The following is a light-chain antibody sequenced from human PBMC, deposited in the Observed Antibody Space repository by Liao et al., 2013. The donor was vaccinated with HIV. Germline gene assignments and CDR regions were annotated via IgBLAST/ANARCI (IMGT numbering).Light chain of an antibody. CDR2: YDS. CDR3: QVWDSSSDHFGV. Sequence: SYVLTQPPSVSVAPGKTARITCGGNNIGSKSVHWYQQKPGQAPVLVIYYDSDRPSGIPERFSGSNSGNTATLTISRVEAGDEADYYCQVWDSSSDHFGVFGGGTKLTVL. V-gene: IGLV3-21*04. J-gene: IGLJ3*02. CDR1: NIGSKS.